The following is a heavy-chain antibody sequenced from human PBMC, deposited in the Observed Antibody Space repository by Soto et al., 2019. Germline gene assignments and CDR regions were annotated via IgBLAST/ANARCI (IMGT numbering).Heavy chain of an antibody. CDR1: VCTFSSYA. CDR2: ISYDGSNK. Sequence: XGSLRLSCASSVCTFSSYAMHWVRHSPGKGLEWVAVISYDGSNKYYADSVKGRFTISRDNSKNTLYLQMNSLRAGDTAVYYYASRVVTGAFDIWGQGTMDTVSS. V-gene: IGHV3-30-3*01. CDR3: ASRVVTGAFDI. D-gene: IGHD2-15*01. J-gene: IGHJ3*02.